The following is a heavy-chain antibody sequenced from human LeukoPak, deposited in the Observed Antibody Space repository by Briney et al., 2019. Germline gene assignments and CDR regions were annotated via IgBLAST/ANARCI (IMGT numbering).Heavy chain of an antibody. CDR3: AKAFREFGTSSSYSSFDT. V-gene: IGHV3-23*01. CDR2: ISGSGGGT. Sequence: PGGSLRLSCAASGFTFSSYGMSWVRQAPGKGLEWVSAISGSGGGTKYADSVKGRFTISRDDSQNILYLQMNGLRAEDTAVYFCAKAFREFGTSSSYSSFDTWGQGTMVTVSS. CDR1: GFTFSSYG. J-gene: IGHJ3*02. D-gene: IGHD5-18*01.